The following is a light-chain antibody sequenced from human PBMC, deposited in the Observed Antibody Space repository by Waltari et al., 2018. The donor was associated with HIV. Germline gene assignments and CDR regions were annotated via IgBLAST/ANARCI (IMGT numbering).Light chain of an antibody. J-gene: IGLJ3*02. Sequence: QSALTQPPSVSGAPGQRVTIPCTGSSPNTGAGYDFSWYQQVPGTAPKRLIYGNSNRPSGVPDRFSGSKSGTSASLAVTGLQAEDEADYYCQSYDSSLSGGVFGGGTKLTVL. CDR3: QSYDSSLSGGV. CDR2: GNS. V-gene: IGLV1-40*01. CDR1: SPNTGAGYD.